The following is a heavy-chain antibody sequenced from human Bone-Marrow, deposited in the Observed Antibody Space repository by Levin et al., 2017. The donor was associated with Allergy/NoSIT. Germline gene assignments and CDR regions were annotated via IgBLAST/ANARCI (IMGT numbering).Heavy chain of an antibody. CDR1: GYTFTNYG. J-gene: IGHJ3*02. D-gene: IGHD2-15*01. CDR2: ISTYNDNT. Sequence: GESLKISCKASGYTFTNYGINWVRQAPGQGLEWMGWISTYNDNTNYAQNLQGRVTMTTDTSTSTAYMELRGLRSDDTAMYYCARVRRICSGGSCTAVGAFDSWGQGTMVTVSA. CDR3: ARVRRICSGGSCTAVGAFDS. V-gene: IGHV1-18*01.